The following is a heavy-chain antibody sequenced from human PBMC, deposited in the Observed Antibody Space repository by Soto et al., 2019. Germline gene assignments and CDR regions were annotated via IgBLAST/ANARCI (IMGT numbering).Heavy chain of an antibody. J-gene: IGHJ4*02. CDR2: INPNSGGT. D-gene: IGHD3-22*01. CDR3: ARVEYYYDSSGCLDY. V-gene: IGHV1-2*02. Sequence: GASVKVSCKASGYTFTGYYMHWVRQAPGQGLEWMGWINPNSGGTNYAQKFQGRVTMTRDTSISTAYMELSRLRSDDTAVYYCARVEYYYDSSGCLDYWGQGTLVTVSS. CDR1: GYTFTGYY.